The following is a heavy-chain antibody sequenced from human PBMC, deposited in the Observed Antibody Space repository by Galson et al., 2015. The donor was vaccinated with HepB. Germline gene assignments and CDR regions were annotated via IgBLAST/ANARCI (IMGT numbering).Heavy chain of an antibody. D-gene: IGHD3-22*01. CDR1: GFTFSTYA. J-gene: IGHJ6*02. V-gene: IGHV3-30-3*01. Sequence: SLRLSCAASGFTFSTYAFHWVRQAPGKGLEWVAVISHDEITKYYADSVKGRFTVSRDNSKNTLYLQMTSLRAEDTGVYSCARVRPDSDSTGFYYQSYYGMDLWGQGTTVIVSS. CDR3: ARVRPDSDSTGFYYQSYYGMDL. CDR2: ISHDEITK.